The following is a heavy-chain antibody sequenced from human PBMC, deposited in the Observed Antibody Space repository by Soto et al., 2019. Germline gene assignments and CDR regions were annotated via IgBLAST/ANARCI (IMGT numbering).Heavy chain of an antibody. D-gene: IGHD6-19*01. J-gene: IGHJ4*02. CDR2: INSDGSST. Sequence: EVQLVESGGGLVQPGGSLRVSCAASGFTFSSYWMHWVRQDPGKGLVWVSRINSDGSSTSYADYVKGRFTISRDNAKNTLYLQMNSLRAEDTAIYYCARRGAVAGLHYWGQGTLVTVSS. V-gene: IGHV3-74*01. CDR1: GFTFSSYW. CDR3: ARRGAVAGLHY.